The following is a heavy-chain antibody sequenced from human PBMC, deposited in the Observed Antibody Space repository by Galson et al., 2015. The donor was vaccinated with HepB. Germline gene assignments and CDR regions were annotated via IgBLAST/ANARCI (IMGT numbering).Heavy chain of an antibody. CDR1: GYTFTSYY. CDR3: ARVVAGATLRTYAFDI. Sequence: SVKVSCKASGYTFTSYYMHWVRQAPGQGLEWMGIINPSGGSTSYAQKFQGRVTMTRDTSTSTVYMELSSLRSEDTAVYYCARVVAGATLRTYAFDIWGQGTMVTVSS. V-gene: IGHV1-46*01. J-gene: IGHJ3*02. CDR2: INPSGGST. D-gene: IGHD1-26*01.